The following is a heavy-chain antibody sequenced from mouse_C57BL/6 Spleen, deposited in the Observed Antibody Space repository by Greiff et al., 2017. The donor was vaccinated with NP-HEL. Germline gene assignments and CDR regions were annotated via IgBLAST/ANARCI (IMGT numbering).Heavy chain of an antibody. CDR2: FHPYNDDT. CDR1: GYTFTTYP. J-gene: IGHJ3*01. D-gene: IGHD2-3*01. CDR3: ARPTIDYDGYYEGFAY. V-gene: IGHV1-47*01. Sequence: VQGVESGAELVKPGASVKMSCKASGYTFTTYPIEWMKQNHGKSLEWIGNFHPYNDDTKYNEKFKGKATLTVEKSSSTVYLELSRLTSDDSAVYYCARPTIDYDGYYEGFAYWGQGTLVTVSA.